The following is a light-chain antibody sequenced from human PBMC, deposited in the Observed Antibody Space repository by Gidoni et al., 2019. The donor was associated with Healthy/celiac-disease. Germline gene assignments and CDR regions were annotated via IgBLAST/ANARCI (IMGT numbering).Light chain of an antibody. CDR3: QQSYSTPRT. CDR2: VAS. V-gene: IGKV1-39*01. Sequence: DIQMTQSPSSLSASVGDRVTITCRASQSISRYLNWYQQKLGKAPKVLIYVASNLQSGVPSRFSGSGSGTDFTLTISSLQPEDFATYYCQQSYSTPRTFXQXTKVEIK. CDR1: QSISRY. J-gene: IGKJ1*01.